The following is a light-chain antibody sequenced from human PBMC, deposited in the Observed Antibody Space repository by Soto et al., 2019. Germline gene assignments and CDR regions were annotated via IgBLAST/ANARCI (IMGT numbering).Light chain of an antibody. Sequence: QSVLTQPPSASGAPGQGVIISCSGSISNVGSNTVNWYQQLPGTAPKLLIYSNNLRPSGDPDRFSASKSGTSASLAISGLQSEDEADYYCAAWDDSLNDEVFGGGTKLTVL. CDR3: AAWDDSLNDEV. J-gene: IGLJ3*02. V-gene: IGLV1-44*01. CDR2: SNN. CDR1: ISNVGSNT.